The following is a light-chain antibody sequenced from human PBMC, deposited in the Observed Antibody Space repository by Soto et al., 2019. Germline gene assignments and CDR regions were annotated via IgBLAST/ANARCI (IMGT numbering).Light chain of an antibody. CDR1: QSVSSN. CDR2: GAS. Sequence: EIVMTQSPATLSVSPGERATLSCRASQSVSSNLAWYQQKPGQAPRLLIYGASTRATGIPARFSGSGSGTEFTLTINTLEPEDFAVYYCRQRSNWPRTFGQGTKVDIK. CDR3: RQRSNWPRT. J-gene: IGKJ1*01. V-gene: IGKV3-15*01.